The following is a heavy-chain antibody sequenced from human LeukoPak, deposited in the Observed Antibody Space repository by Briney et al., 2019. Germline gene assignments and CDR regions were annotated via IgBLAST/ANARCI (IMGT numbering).Heavy chain of an antibody. Sequence: PGGYLRLSCAASGFTFSIYSMNWVRQTPGKGLEWVSAISSSSSYIYYADSVKGRFTISRDNAKNSLYLQMNSLRAEDTAVYYCAREPTAMILWGQGTQVTVSS. CDR3: AREPTAMIL. CDR2: ISSSSSYI. V-gene: IGHV3-21*01. J-gene: IGHJ4*02. CDR1: GFTFSIYS. D-gene: IGHD5-18*01.